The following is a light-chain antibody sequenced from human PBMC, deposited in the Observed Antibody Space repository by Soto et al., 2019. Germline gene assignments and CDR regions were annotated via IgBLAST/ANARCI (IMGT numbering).Light chain of an antibody. Sequence: QSAPTQPASVSGSPGQSITISCTGTRSDVGGYNYVSWYQQHPGKAPKLMIYDVSNRPSGVSNRFSGSKSGNTASLTISGLQAEDEADYYCSSYTSSSTLLYVFGTGTKVTVL. CDR1: RSDVGGYNY. CDR3: SSYTSSSTLLYV. V-gene: IGLV2-14*01. J-gene: IGLJ1*01. CDR2: DVS.